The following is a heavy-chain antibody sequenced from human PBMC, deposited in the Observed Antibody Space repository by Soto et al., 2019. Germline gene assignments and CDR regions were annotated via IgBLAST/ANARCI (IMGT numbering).Heavy chain of an antibody. D-gene: IGHD6-6*01. J-gene: IGHJ5*02. V-gene: IGHV1-69*13. CDR2: IIPIFGTA. CDR3: ARDWGIAARPDWFDP. Sequence: ASVKVSCKASGGTFSSYAISWVRQAPGQGLEWMGGIIPIFGTANYAQKFQGRVTITADESTSTAYMELSSLRSEDTAVYYCARDWGIAARPDWFDPWGQGTLVTVSS. CDR1: GGTFSSYA.